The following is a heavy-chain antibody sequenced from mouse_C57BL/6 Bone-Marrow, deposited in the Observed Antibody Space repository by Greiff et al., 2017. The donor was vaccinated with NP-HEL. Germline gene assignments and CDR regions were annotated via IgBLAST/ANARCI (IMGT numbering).Heavy chain of an antibody. D-gene: IGHD1-1*01. J-gene: IGHJ1*03. CDR2: IYPGSGST. V-gene: IGHV1-55*01. Sequence: QVQLQQPGAELVKPGASVKMSCKASGYTFTSYWITWVKQRPGQGLEWIGDIYPGSGSTNYNEKFKSKATLTVDTSSSTAYMQLSSLTSEDSAVYYCARLFITTVRYWYFDVWGTGTTVTVSS. CDR1: GYTFTSYW. CDR3: ARLFITTVRYWYFDV.